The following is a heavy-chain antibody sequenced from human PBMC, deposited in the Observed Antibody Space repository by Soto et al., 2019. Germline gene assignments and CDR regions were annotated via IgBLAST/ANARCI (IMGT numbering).Heavy chain of an antibody. J-gene: IGHJ4*02. V-gene: IGHV4-30-4*01. CDR3: ATCGGDCFFDY. CDR1: GGSITSSDYY. Sequence: QVQLQESGPGLVKASQTLSLTCTVSGGSITSSDYYWSWIRQTPGKGLEWIGYIHYSGGTYYNPSLKSRFTISLDTSKNQFSLKLSSVTAADTAVYYCATCGGDCFFDYWGQGTLVAVSS. D-gene: IGHD2-21*02. CDR2: IHYSGGT.